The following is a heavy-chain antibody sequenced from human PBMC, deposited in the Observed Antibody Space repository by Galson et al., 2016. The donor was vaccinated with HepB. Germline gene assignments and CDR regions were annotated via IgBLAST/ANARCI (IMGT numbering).Heavy chain of an antibody. CDR2: ISGSGGNT. Sequence: SLRLSCAASGFTFSSYAMSWVRQAPGKGLVWVSGISGSGGNTYYADAVKGRFTVSRDNYKNTVSLQMSSLRAEDTATYYCAKCGSTSCPANWGQGILVTVSS. D-gene: IGHD2-2*01. V-gene: IGHV3-23*01. CDR3: AKCGSTSCPAN. J-gene: IGHJ4*02. CDR1: GFTFSSYA.